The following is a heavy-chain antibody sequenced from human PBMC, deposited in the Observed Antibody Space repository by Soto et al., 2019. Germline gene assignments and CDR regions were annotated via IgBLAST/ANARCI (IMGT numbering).Heavy chain of an antibody. Sequence: QVQLVESGGGVVQPGTSLRLSCTASGFTFSTTGMHWVRQAPGKGLEWVAVISYDGSKTYYADSVKGRLTISRDNSRGTVYLQMNSLRPEDTAVYYCAKDLRQGASGATVYGSDVWGQGTTVSVSS. CDR3: AKDLRQGASGATVYGSDV. J-gene: IGHJ6*02. V-gene: IGHV3-30*18. D-gene: IGHD7-27*01. CDR1: GFTFSTTG. CDR2: ISYDGSKT.